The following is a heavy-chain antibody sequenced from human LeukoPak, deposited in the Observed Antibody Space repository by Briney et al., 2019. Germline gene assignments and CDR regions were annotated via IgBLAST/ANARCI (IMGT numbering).Heavy chain of an antibody. V-gene: IGHV4-59*01. CDR2: IYYSGST. CDR1: GGSISSYY. CDR3: ARVGTDDYCDYYLDY. J-gene: IGHJ4*02. Sequence: SETLSLTCTVSGGSISSYYWSWIRQPPGKGLEWIGYIYYSGSTNYNPSLKSRVTISVDTSKNQFSLKLSSVTAADTAVYYCARVGTDDYCDYYLDYWGQGTLVTVSS. D-gene: IGHD4-17*01.